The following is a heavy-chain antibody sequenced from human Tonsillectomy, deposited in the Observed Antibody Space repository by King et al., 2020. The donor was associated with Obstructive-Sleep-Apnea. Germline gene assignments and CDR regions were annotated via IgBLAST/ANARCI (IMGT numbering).Heavy chain of an antibody. J-gene: IGHJ6*02. CDR1: GFNTSTNY. Sequence: VQLVESGGGLVQPGGSLRLSCAASGFNTSTNYMSWVRQAPGRGLEWVSLIYSGGGTHYPDSVKGRFTISRHNFKNTLYLQMNSLRAEDTAVYYCARGDYYYYYAMDVWGQGTTVTVSS. V-gene: IGHV3-53*04. CDR3: ARGDYYYYYAMDV. CDR2: IYSGGGT.